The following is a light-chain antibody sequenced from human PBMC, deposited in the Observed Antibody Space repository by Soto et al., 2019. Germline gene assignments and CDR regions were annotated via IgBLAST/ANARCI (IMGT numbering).Light chain of an antibody. CDR2: QAS. CDR3: QQYNSYSWT. V-gene: IGKV1-5*03. J-gene: IGKJ1*01. Sequence: DIQMTQSPSTLSASVGDRLTITCRASQSISSWLAWYQQKPGKAPKLLIYQASGLQSGVPSRFSGSGSGTEFTLTISSLQPDDFATYYCQQYNSYSWTFGQGTKVEIK. CDR1: QSISSW.